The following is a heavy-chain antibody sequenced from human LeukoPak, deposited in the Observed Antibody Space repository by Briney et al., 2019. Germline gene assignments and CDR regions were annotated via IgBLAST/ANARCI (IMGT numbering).Heavy chain of an antibody. V-gene: IGHV3-66*01. CDR1: GFSFSSYW. CDR3: AREVGYSYGYVDY. CDR2: IYSGGST. Sequence: GGSLRLSCAASGFSFSSYWMSWVRQAPGKGLEWVSVIYSGGSTYYADSVKGRFTISRDNAKNSLYLQMNSLRAEDTAVYYCAREVGYSYGYVDYWGQGTLVTVSS. J-gene: IGHJ4*02. D-gene: IGHD5-18*01.